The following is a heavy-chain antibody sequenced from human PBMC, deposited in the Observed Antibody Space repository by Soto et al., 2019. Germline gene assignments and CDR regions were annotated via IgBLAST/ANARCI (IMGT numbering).Heavy chain of an antibody. CDR3: ARVYPGAPFYFDY. D-gene: IGHD3-10*01. Sequence: GGSLRLSCAASGFTFSSYWMHWVRQAPGKGLVWVSRINSDGSSTSYADSVKGRFTISRDNAKNTLYLQMNSLRAEDTAVYYCARVYPGAPFYFDYWSQGTLVTVSS. CDR2: INSDGSST. V-gene: IGHV3-74*01. CDR1: GFTFSSYW. J-gene: IGHJ4*02.